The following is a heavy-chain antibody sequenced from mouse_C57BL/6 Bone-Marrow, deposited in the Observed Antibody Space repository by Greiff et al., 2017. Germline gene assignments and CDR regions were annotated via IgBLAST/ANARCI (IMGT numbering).Heavy chain of an antibody. CDR1: GYTFTSYW. D-gene: IGHD2-3*01. Sequence: VQLQQPGAELVRPGSSVKLSCKASGYTFTSYWMHWVKQRPIQGLEWIGNIDPSDSETHYNQKFKDKATLTVDKSSSTAYMQLSSLTSEDSAVYYCARYDGYPGAYWGQGTLVTVSA. J-gene: IGHJ3*01. CDR2: IDPSDSET. CDR3: ARYDGYPGAY. V-gene: IGHV1-52*01.